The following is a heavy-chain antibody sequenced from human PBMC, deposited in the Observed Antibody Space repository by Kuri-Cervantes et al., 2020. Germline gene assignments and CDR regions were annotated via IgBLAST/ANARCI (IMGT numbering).Heavy chain of an antibody. CDR3: ARDGGRSTTGTTLRY. V-gene: IGHV3-30-3*01. Sequence: LSLTCAASGFTFSSYAMHWVRQAPGKGLEWVAVISYDGSNKYYADSVKGRFTISRDNSKNTLYLQMNSLRAEDTAVYYCARDGGRSTTGTTLRYWGQGTLVTVSS. CDR1: GFTFSSYA. CDR2: ISYDGSNK. J-gene: IGHJ4*02. D-gene: IGHD1-1*01.